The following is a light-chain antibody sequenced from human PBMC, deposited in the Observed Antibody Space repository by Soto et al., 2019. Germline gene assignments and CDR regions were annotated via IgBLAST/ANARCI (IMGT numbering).Light chain of an antibody. V-gene: IGKV1-39*01. CDR2: AAS. J-gene: IGKJ1*01. CDR3: QQRYSTPPT. Sequence: DIPMTQSPSSLSASVGDRVTITCRASQSISSYLNWYQKKPGKDPKLLIYAASSLQSGVPSRFSGSGSGTDFNLTISSLQTEDFATYECQQRYSTPPTFGQGTKVDIK. CDR1: QSISSY.